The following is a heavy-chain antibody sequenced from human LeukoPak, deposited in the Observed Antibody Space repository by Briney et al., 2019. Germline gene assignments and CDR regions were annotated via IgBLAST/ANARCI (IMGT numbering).Heavy chain of an antibody. CDR3: ARDHIVVANYYFYYYGMDV. J-gene: IGHJ6*04. CDR2: IYHSGST. Sequence: SETLSLTCAVSGYSISSGYYWGWIRQPPVKGLEWIGSIYHSGSTYYNPSLKSRVTISVDTSKNQFSLKLSSVTAADTAVYYCARDHIVVANYYFYYYGMDVWGKGATVTVSS. D-gene: IGHD2-15*01. CDR1: GYSISSGYY. V-gene: IGHV4-38-2*02.